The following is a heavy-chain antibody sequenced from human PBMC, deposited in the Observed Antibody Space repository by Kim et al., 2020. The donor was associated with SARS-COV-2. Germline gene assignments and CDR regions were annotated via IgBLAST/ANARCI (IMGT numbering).Heavy chain of an antibody. D-gene: IGHD2-15*01. CDR2: INPNSGGT. V-gene: IGHV1-2*02. Sequence: ASVKVSCKASGYTFTGYYMHWVRQAPGQGLEWMGWINPNSGGTNYAQKFQGRVTMTRDTSISTAYMELSRLRSDDTAVYYCARDLGYCSGGSCYREVWGQGTLVTVSS. CDR3: ARDLGYCSGGSCYREV. J-gene: IGHJ4*02. CDR1: GYTFTGYY.